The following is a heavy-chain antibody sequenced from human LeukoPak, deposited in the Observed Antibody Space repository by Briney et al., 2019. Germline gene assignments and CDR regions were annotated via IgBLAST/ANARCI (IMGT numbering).Heavy chain of an antibody. CDR1: GFTFSSYW. Sequence: GGSLRLSCAASGFTFSSYWMHWVRQAPGKGLVWVSRINTDGSSPNYADSVRVRFTISRDNAKNTLYLQMNSLRAEDTAVYYCARFEYSSSSGLYWGQGILVTVSS. J-gene: IGHJ4*02. D-gene: IGHD6-6*01. CDR3: ARFEYSSSSGLY. CDR2: INTDGSSP. V-gene: IGHV3-74*01.